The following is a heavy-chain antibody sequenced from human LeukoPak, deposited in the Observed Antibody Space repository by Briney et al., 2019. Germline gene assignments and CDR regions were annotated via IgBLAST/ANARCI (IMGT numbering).Heavy chain of an antibody. J-gene: IGHJ5*02. D-gene: IGHD2-2*01. Sequence: ASVKVSCKASGYTFTSYDINWVRQATGQGLEWMGWMNPNSGNTGYAQKFQGRVTITRNTSISTAYMELSSLRSEDTAVYYCARGLGHQGWFDPWGQGTLVTVSS. CDR1: GYTFTSYD. CDR2: MNPNSGNT. V-gene: IGHV1-8*03. CDR3: ARGLGHQGWFDP.